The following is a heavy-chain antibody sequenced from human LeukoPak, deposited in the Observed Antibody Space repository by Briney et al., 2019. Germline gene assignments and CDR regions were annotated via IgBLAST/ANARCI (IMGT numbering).Heavy chain of an antibody. D-gene: IGHD4-17*01. V-gene: IGHV3-7*03. Sequence: GSLRLSCTASRFTFSSYWMSWVRQAPGKGLEWVANIKRDGSEKYYVDSVKGRFTISRDNAKNSLYLQMNSLRAEDTAVYYCARKDGDYGYYYYYGMDVWGKGTTVTVSS. J-gene: IGHJ6*04. CDR1: RFTFSSYW. CDR3: ARKDGDYGYYYYYGMDV. CDR2: IKRDGSEK.